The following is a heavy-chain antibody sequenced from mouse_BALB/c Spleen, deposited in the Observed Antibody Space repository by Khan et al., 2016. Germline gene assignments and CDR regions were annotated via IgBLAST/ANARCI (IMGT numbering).Heavy chain of an antibody. V-gene: IGHV5-6*01. D-gene: IGHD3-3*01. CDR1: GFTFSSYG. Sequence: EVELVEPGGDLVKPGGSLKLSCAASGFTFSSYGMAWVRQTPDKGLEWVATISSGGSYTYYPDSVKGRFASSRDHAKNTLSLHVSSLTSEVPAMYYWARRAFDYWGQCSTLTGSS. J-gene: IGHJ2*01. CDR2: ISSGGSYT. CDR3: ARRAFDY.